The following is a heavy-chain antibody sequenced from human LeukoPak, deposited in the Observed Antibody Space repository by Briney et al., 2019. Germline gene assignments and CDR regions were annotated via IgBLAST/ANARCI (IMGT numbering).Heavy chain of an antibody. Sequence: GGSLRLSCAASGFTFSSYSMNWVRQAPGKGLEWVSYISSSSSTIYYADSVKGRFTISRDNAKNSLYLQMNSLRAEDTAVYYCARDVTMIVVVDAFDIWGQGTMVTVSS. CDR1: GFTFSSYS. D-gene: IGHD3-22*01. CDR2: ISSSSSTI. CDR3: ARDVTMIVVVDAFDI. J-gene: IGHJ3*02. V-gene: IGHV3-48*01.